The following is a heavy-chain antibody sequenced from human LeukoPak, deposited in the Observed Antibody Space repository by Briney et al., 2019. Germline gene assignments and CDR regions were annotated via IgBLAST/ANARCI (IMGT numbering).Heavy chain of an antibody. V-gene: IGHV3-74*01. CDR1: GFTFSSYFW. CDR2: IRSDGGSS. CDR3: ASGRDPLDY. D-gene: IGHD1-26*01. J-gene: IGHJ4*02. Sequence: GGSLILSCAASGFTFSSYFWMHWVRQAPGKGLVWVSRIRSDGGSSTYADSVKGRFTISRDNAKNTLYLQMNTLRAEDTAVYYCASGRDPLDYWGQGTLVTVSS.